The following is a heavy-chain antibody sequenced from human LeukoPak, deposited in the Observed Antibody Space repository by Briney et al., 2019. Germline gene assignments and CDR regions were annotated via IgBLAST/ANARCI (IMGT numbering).Heavy chain of an antibody. J-gene: IGHJ4*02. D-gene: IGHD3-10*01. Sequence: PGGSLRLSCAASGFTFSSYAMSWVRQAPGKGLEWVSAISGSGGSTNYADSVKGRFTISRDNSKNTLYLQMNSLRAEDTAVYYCAKDPTYYYGSGSYPDYWGQGTLVTVSS. CDR3: AKDPTYYYGSGSYPDY. CDR2: ISGSGGST. V-gene: IGHV3-23*01. CDR1: GFTFSSYA.